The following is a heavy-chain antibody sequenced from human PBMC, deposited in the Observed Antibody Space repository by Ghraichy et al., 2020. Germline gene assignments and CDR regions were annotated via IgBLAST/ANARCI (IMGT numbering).Heavy chain of an antibody. D-gene: IGHD6-19*01. CDR1: GGSFSGYY. CDR3: ARGGVAEFSSGWLGY. J-gene: IGHJ4*02. V-gene: IGHV4-34*01. CDR2: INHSGST. Sequence: SETLSLTCAVYGGSFSGYYWNWIRQPPGKGLEWIWEINHSGSTNYNPSLKSRVTISVDTSKNQFSLKLNSVTAADTAVYYCARGGVAEFSSGWLGYWGQGTLVTVSS.